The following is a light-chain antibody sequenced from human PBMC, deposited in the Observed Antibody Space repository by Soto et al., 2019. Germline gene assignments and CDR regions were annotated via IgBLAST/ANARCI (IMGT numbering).Light chain of an antibody. CDR1: SSNIGSEY. Sequence: QPVLTQPPSASGTPGQRVTISCSGSSSNIGSEYVVWYQHLPGTAPKLLIYRNNQRPSGVPDRFAGSKSGTSASLAISGLRSEDEADYYCAAWDDGLNGVVFGGGTKLTVL. CDR3: AAWDDGLNGVV. J-gene: IGLJ3*02. V-gene: IGLV1-47*01. CDR2: RNN.